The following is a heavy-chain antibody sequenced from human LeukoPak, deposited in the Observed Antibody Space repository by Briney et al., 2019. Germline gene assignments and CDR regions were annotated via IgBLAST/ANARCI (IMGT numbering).Heavy chain of an antibody. CDR2: ISYDGSNK. V-gene: IGHV3-30*04. D-gene: IGHD2-2*01. CDR3: ARVTTGPYQLLQNWFDP. Sequence: GGSLRLSCEGSGFTFSSYAMHWVRQAPGKGLEWVAVISYDGSNKYYADSVKGRFTISRDNSKNTLYLQMNRLRAEDTAVYYCARVTTGPYQLLQNWFDPWGQGTLVTVSS. CDR1: GFTFSSYA. J-gene: IGHJ5*02.